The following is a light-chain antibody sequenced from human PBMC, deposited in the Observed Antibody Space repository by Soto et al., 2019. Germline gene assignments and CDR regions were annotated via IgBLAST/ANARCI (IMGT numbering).Light chain of an antibody. V-gene: IGKV1-27*01. CDR1: QGISNY. CDR3: ENYYNAPFT. J-gene: IGKJ3*01. Sequence: IQMTQSPSSLSASVGDRVTITCRASQGISNYLAWYQQKPGKVPKLLIYGASTLQSGVPSRFSGSRSGTLFTLTISSLQPEDVATYYCENYYNAPFTFGPGSKVEVK. CDR2: GAS.